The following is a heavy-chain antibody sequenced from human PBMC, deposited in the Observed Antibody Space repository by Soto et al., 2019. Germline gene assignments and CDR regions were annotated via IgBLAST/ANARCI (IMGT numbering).Heavy chain of an antibody. V-gene: IGHV5-10-1*01. D-gene: IGHD6-6*01. CDR3: ARERAARLGNYYYGMDV. CDR2: IDPSDSYT. J-gene: IGHJ6*02. CDR1: GYSFTSYW. Sequence: GESLKISCKGSGYSFTSYWIGWVRQMPGKGLEWMGRIDPSDSYTNYSPSFQGHVTISADKSISTAYLQWSSLKASDTAMYYCARERAARLGNYYYGMDVWGQGTTVTVSS.